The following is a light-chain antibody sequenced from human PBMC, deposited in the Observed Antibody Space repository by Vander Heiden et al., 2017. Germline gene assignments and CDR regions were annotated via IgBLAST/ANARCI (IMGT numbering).Light chain of an antibody. CDR3: QQYGSPPLT. Sequence: IVLTQSPGTLSLSPGERVTLSCRASQSVRSTFLAWYQQKSGQAPRLIIDGASRGAAGIHDRSGSGGSRVVITITSRRVEDEVVAEYCWQQYGSPPLTFGEGTKVEIK. V-gene: IGKV3-20*01. CDR2: GAS. CDR1: QSVRSTF. J-gene: IGKJ2*01.